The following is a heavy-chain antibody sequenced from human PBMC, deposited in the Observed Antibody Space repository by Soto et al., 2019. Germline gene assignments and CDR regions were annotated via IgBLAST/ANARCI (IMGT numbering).Heavy chain of an antibody. CDR3: ARDPWQTDAFDI. CDR2: INPNSGGT. V-gene: IGHV1-2*02. CDR1: GYTCRGYY. J-gene: IGHJ3*02. Sequence: ASVTLSCRSSGYTCRGYYMHWGLQAPGQGPEWMGWINPNSGGTNYAQKFQGRVTMTRDTSVSTAYMELSRLRSDDTAVYYCARDPWQTDAFDIWGQGTMVTVSS.